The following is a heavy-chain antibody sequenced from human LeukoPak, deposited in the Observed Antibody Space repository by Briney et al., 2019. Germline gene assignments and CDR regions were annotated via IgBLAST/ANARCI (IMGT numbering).Heavy chain of an antibody. J-gene: IGHJ4*02. CDR3: ARVNPEGIGVAGSFDY. CDR1: GDSISSYY. V-gene: IGHV4-59*01. D-gene: IGHD6-19*01. Sequence: PSETLSLTCTVSGDSISSYYWSWIRQSPGKGLGWIGYIYSSGSTNYDPSLKSRVTILVDTSTNQCSLKLSSVTAADAHVYYWARVNPEGIGVAGSFDYWGPGTLVTVSS. CDR2: IYSSGST.